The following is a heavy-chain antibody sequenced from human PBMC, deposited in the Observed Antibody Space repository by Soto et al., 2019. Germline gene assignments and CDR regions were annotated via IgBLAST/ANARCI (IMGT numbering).Heavy chain of an antibody. V-gene: IGHV4-4*07. CDR2: IYHRGGT. CDR3: ARARQQEYYDSSGSSGYYFDY. D-gene: IGHD3-22*01. J-gene: IGHJ4*02. CDR1: GGSISSYY. Sequence: SETLSLTCTVSGGSISSYYWGWIRQPAGKGLEGIGRIYHRGGTNDNPSLKSRVTMSVDTSKNQVSLQLSSVTAADTAVYYCARARQQEYYDSSGSSGYYFDYWGQGTLVTVSS.